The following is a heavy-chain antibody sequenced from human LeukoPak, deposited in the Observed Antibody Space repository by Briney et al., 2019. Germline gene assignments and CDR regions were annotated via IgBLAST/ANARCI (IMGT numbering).Heavy chain of an antibody. CDR3: AREHALRWSRFDY. CDR1: GFPLSSNY. CDR2: IYSGGST. D-gene: IGHD4-23*01. J-gene: IGHJ4*02. Sequence: PGGSLRLSCAASGFPLSSNYMSWVRQAPGKGLEWVSVIYSGGSTYYADSVKGRFTISRDNSKNTLYLQMNSLRAEDTAVYYCAREHALRWSRFDYWGQGTLVTVSS. V-gene: IGHV3-66*02.